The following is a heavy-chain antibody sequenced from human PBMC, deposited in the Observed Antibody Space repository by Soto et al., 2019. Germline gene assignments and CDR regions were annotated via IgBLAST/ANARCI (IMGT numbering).Heavy chain of an antibody. CDR2: ISGGGGYT. V-gene: IGHV3-23*01. J-gene: IGHJ5*02. D-gene: IGHD2-21*02. CDR1: GFSFSSYA. Sequence: EVQLLESGGGLVQPGGSLRLSCAASGFSFSSYAMSWVRQATGKGLEWVSGISGGGGYTYYADSVEGRFTISRDNSNSTMSLQMSSLRAEDTAVYYCSKRRGSDSFLPWFDPWGQGTLVTVSS. CDR3: SKRRGSDSFLPWFDP.